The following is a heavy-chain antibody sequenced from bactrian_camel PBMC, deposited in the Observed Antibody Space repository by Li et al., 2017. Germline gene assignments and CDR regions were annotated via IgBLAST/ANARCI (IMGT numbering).Heavy chain of an antibody. J-gene: IGHJ4*01. CDR2: ISKRK. Sequence: VQLVESGGGLVQPGGSLRLSCAASGFTFSDYAMTWVRQAPGKGLEWVSTISKRKFYADSVKDRFTISQDKAQSTIDLQLENLTPEDTAIYYCAADLQWCRSGYFDPYARLGYRGQGTQVTVS. CDR1: GFTFSDYA. V-gene: IGHV3S40*01. D-gene: IGHD2*01. CDR3: AADLQWCRSGYFDPYARLGY.